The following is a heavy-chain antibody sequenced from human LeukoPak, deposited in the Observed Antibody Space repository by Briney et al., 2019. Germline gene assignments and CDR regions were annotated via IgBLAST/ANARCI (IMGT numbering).Heavy chain of an antibody. D-gene: IGHD2-15*01. Sequence: SQTLSLTCTVSGGSISSSGYYWGWIRQPPGKGLEWIGSIFYTGSTYYNPSLKSRVTISVDTSKNQFSLKLNSVTAADTAVYYCARHCSGGTCYSDFDYWGQGTLVTVSS. CDR2: IFYTGST. CDR3: ARHCSGGTCYSDFDY. CDR1: GGSISSSGYY. V-gene: IGHV4-39*01. J-gene: IGHJ4*02.